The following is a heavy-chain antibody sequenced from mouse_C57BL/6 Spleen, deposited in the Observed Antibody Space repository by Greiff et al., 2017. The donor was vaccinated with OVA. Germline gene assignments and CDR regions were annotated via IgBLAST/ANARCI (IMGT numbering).Heavy chain of an antibody. CDR2: ISSGGSYT. V-gene: IGHV5-6*01. J-gene: IGHJ4*01. D-gene: IGHD2-10*02. Sequence: EVQGVESGGDLVKPGGSLKLSCAASGFTFSSYGMSWVRQTPDKRLEWVATISSGGSYTYYPDSVKGRFTISRDNAKNTLYLQMSSLKSEDTAMYYCARYGNDYAMDYWGQGTSVTVSS. CDR1: GFTFSSYG. CDR3: ARYGNDYAMDY.